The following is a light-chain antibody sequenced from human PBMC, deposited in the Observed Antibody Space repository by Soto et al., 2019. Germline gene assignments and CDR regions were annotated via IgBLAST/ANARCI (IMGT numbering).Light chain of an antibody. V-gene: IGLV2-14*01. CDR3: SSYTSSNTWV. CDR1: SSDVGGYNY. CDR2: EVS. Sequence: QSALTQPASVSGSPGQSITISCTGTSSDVGGYNYVSWYQQHPGKVPRLMIYEVSNRPSGLSNRFSGSKSDNTASLTIDGLQAEDEADYYCSSYTSSNTWVFGGGTKLTVL. J-gene: IGLJ3*02.